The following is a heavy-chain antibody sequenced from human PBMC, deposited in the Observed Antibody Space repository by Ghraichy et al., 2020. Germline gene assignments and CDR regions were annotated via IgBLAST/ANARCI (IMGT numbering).Heavy chain of an antibody. CDR1: GGSISSYY. V-gene: IGHV4-59*01. CDR3: ARVIDASQSAVAGTFFDY. CDR2: IYYSGST. D-gene: IGHD6-19*01. Sequence: SETLSLTCTVSGGSISSYYWSWIRQPPGKGLEWIGYIYYSGSTNYNPSLKSRVTISVDTSKNQFSLKLSSVTAADTAVYYCARVIDASQSAVAGTFFDYLGQGTLVTVSS. J-gene: IGHJ4*02.